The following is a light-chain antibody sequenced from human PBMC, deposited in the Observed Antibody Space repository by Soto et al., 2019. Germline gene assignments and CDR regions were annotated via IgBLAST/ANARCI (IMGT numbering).Light chain of an antibody. V-gene: IGKV3-20*01. CDR3: QQHGSSPFT. CDR1: QSVSANY. J-gene: IGKJ3*01. CDR2: GAS. Sequence: EIVLTQSPGTLSLSPGERATLSCRASQSVSANYLAWYQQKAGQAPRLLIYGASTRATGIPDRFSGSGSGTDFTLTISRLEPDDFAVYFCQQHGSSPFTFGPGTKVDI.